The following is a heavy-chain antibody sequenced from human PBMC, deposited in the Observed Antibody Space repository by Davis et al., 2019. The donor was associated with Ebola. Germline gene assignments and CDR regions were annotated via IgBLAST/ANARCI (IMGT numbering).Heavy chain of an antibody. CDR3: ARVIREIGSSGLVEDY. CDR1: GYTLTSYY. V-gene: IGHV1-2*04. D-gene: IGHD6-19*01. J-gene: IGHJ4*02. Sequence: ASVTVSCQASGYTLTSYYMHWLRQAPGQGLEWMGWINPNSGGTNYAQKFQGWVTMTRDMSISTAYMELSRLRSDDTAVYYCARVIREIGSSGLVEDYWGQGTLVTVSS. CDR2: INPNSGGT.